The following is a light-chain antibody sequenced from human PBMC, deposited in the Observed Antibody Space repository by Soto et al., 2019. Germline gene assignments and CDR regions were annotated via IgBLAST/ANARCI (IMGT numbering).Light chain of an antibody. CDR2: DVS. V-gene: IGLV2-11*01. Sequence: QSVLTQPRSVSGSPGQSVTISCTGTSSDVGGYNYVSWYQQHPGKAPKLMIYDVSKRPSGVPDRFSGSKSGNTASLTISGLQAEDEADYYCCSYARSYTLVFGGGTKLTVL. CDR3: CSYARSYTLV. J-gene: IGLJ2*01. CDR1: SSDVGGYNY.